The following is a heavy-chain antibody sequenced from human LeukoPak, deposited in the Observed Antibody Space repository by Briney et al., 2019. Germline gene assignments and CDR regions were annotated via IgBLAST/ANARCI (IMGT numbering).Heavy chain of an antibody. D-gene: IGHD5-24*01. CDR1: GDSISSGGYY. J-gene: IGHJ4*02. CDR3: ARGRRDGYNYLFDY. CDR2: IYFTGST. V-gene: IGHV4-31*03. Sequence: KASETLSLTCTVSGDSISSGGYYWTWIRQHPEMGLEWLGYIYFTGSTYYNPSLKSRLTMSKDTSKNQFSLRLRSVTAADTAVYYCARGRRDGYNYLFDYWGQGTLVAVSS.